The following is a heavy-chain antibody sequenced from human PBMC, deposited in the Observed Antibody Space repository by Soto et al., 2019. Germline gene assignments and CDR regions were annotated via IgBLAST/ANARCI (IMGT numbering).Heavy chain of an antibody. CDR3: ARETPTGRIAAGPMDV. Sequence: VGSLRLSCAASGFTFSSYAMHWVRQAPGKGLEWVAVIPYDGSNKYYADSVKGRFTISRDNSKNTLYLQMNSLRAEDTAVYYCARETPTGRIAAGPMDVWGQGTTVTVSS. CDR2: IPYDGSNK. V-gene: IGHV3-30-3*01. D-gene: IGHD6-13*01. CDR1: GFTFSSYA. J-gene: IGHJ6*02.